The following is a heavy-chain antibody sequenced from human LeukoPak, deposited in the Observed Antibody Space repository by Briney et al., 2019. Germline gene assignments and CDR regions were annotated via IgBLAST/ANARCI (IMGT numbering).Heavy chain of an antibody. CDR1: GYTFTSYY. CDR3: ARDRGSSSWLVLDWFDP. Sequence: EASVKVSCKASGYTFTSYYMHWVRQAPGQGLEWMGIINPSGGSTSYAQKFQGRVTMTRDMSTSTVYMELSSLRSEDTAVYYCARDRGSSSWLVLDWFDPWGQGTLVTVSS. CDR2: INPSGGST. J-gene: IGHJ5*02. V-gene: IGHV1-46*01. D-gene: IGHD6-13*01.